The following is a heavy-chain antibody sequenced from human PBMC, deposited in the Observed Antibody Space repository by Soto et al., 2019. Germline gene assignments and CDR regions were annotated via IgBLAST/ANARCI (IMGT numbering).Heavy chain of an antibody. CDR2: ISGSGDST. V-gene: IGHV3-23*01. CDR1: GFTFSSYA. Sequence: PGGSLRLSCAASGFTFSSYAMRWVRQAPGKGLEWVSAISGSGDSTYYADSVKGRFTVSRDNSKNTLYLQMNSLRAEDTAVYYCARRGPGTYFDYWGQGTLVTVSS. CDR3: ARRGPGTYFDY. D-gene: IGHD6-13*01. J-gene: IGHJ4*02.